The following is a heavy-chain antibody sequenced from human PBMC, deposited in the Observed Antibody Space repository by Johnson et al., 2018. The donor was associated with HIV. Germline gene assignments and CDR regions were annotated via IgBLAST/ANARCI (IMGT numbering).Heavy chain of an antibody. CDR2: ISGSGGST. J-gene: IGHJ3*02. CDR1: GFTFSSNY. CDR3: ARSGWYLSYAFDI. Sequence: VQLVESGGGLVQPGRSLRLSCAASGFTFSSNYMSWVRQAPGKGLEWVSAISGSGGSTYYADSVKGRFTISRDNSKNTLYMPMNSLRAEDTAVYYCARSGWYLSYAFDIWGQGTMVTVSS. D-gene: IGHD6-19*01. V-gene: IGHV3-23*04.